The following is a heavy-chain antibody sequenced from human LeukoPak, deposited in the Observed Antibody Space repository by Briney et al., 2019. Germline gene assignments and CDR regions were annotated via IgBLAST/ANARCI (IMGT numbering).Heavy chain of an antibody. V-gene: IGHV3-23*01. J-gene: IGHJ4*02. CDR3: AKGLHYDFWSGYSLTLDY. CDR1: GFTFTSYA. D-gene: IGHD3-3*01. CDR2: ISGSGGST. Sequence: GGSLRLSFAASGFTFTSYAMSWVRQAPGKGLEWVSAISGSGGSTYYADSVKGRFTISRDNSKNTLYLQMNSLRAEDTAVYYCAKGLHYDFWSGYSLTLDYWGQGTLVTVSS.